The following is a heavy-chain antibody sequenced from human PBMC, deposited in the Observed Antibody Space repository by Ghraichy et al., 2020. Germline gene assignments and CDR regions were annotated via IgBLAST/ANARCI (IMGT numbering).Heavy chain of an antibody. V-gene: IGHV3-53*04. D-gene: IGHD3-16*01. Sequence: AGSLRLSCAASGFTVSDSYMIWVRQAPGKGLEWVSVIYIGGTTYYADSVKGRFTISRHISNNTLSLQMNSLRAEDTAVYSCARGTFGRYYFDYWGQGTLVTVSS. CDR1: GFTVSDSY. J-gene: IGHJ4*02. CDR3: ARGTFGRYYFDY. CDR2: IYIGGTT.